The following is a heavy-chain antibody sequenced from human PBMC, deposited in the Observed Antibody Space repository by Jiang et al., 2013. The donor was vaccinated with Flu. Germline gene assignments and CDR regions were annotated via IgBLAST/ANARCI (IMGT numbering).Heavy chain of an antibody. CDR2: IRSKANSYAT. D-gene: IGHD5-18*01. J-gene: IGHJ4*02. CDR1: GFTFSGSA. Sequence: QLVESGGGLVQPGGSLKLSCAASGFTFSGSAMHWVRQASGKGLEWVGRIRSKANSYATAYAASVKGRFTISRDDSKNTAYLQMNSLKTEDTAVYYCTRHGYVDTAMGVDYWGQGTLVTVSS. CDR3: TRHGYVDTAMGVDY. V-gene: IGHV3-73*02.